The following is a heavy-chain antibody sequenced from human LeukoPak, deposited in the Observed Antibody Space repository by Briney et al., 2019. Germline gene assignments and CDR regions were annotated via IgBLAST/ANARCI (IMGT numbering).Heavy chain of an antibody. CDR1: GFTFSSYG. Sequence: GTSLRLSCAASGFTFSSYGMHWVRQSPGKGLEWVAVIWYDGSNKYYADSVKGRFTISRDNSKNTLYLQMNSLRAEDAALYYCAKSNYFDSGGYYFFDNWGQGTLVTVSS. J-gene: IGHJ4*02. CDR2: IWYDGSNK. D-gene: IGHD3-22*01. V-gene: IGHV3-33*03. CDR3: AKSNYFDSGGYYFFDN.